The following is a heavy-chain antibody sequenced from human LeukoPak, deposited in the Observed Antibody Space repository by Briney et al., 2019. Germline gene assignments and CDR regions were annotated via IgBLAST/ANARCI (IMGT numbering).Heavy chain of an antibody. CDR2: IIPIIGVT. D-gene: IGHD3-3*01. CDR3: ARGEYDFWSAHCASFDS. Sequence: GASVKVSCKASGYTFSIYGISWVRQAPGQGLEWVGRIIPIIGVTNYAQKLQGRVTITTDTSISTAYMDLSRLRPDDTAVYYCARGEYDFWSAHCASFDSGSQGRIVTVS. CDR1: GYTFSIYG. V-gene: IGHV1-18*01. J-gene: IGHJ3*02.